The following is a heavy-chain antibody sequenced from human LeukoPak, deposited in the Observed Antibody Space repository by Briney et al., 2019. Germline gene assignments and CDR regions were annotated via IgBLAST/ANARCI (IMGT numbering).Heavy chain of an antibody. V-gene: IGHV1-18*01. Sequence: ASVKVSCKASGYTFTSYGISWVRQAPGQGLEWMGWISAYNGNTNYAQKLQGRVTMTTDTSTSTAYMELRSLRSDDTAVYYCAREAVSFVAVAKEGYFDFWGQGTLVTVSS. CDR3: AREAVSFVAVAKEGYFDF. J-gene: IGHJ4*02. D-gene: IGHD6-19*01. CDR2: ISAYNGNT. CDR1: GYTFTSYG.